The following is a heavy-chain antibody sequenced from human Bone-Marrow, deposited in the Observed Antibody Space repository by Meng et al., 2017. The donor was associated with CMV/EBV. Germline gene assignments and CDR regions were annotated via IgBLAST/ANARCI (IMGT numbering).Heavy chain of an antibody. Sequence: GGSLRLSCVASGFTFSGSAMHWVRQASGKGLEWVGRIRSKANSYATAYAASVKGRFTISRDDSKNTAYLQMNSLKTEDTAVYYCRVVVPAATAPDSTYGMDVWGQGTTVTVSS. CDR3: RVVVPAATAPDSTYGMDV. CDR1: GFTFSGSA. V-gene: IGHV3-73*01. CDR2: IRSKANSYAT. J-gene: IGHJ6*02. D-gene: IGHD2-2*01.